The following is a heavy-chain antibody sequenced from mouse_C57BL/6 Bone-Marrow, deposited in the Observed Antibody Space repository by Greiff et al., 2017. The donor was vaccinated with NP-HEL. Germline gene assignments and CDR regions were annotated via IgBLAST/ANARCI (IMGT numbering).Heavy chain of an antibody. CDR3: ATCYYGSSYYWYFDV. V-gene: IGHV14-4*01. Sequence: EVQLQESGAELVRPGASVKLSCTASGFNIKDDYMHWVKQRPEQGLEWIGWIDPENGDIEYASTFQGKATISADTSSNTAYLQLSSLTSEDTAVYYCATCYYGSSYYWYFDVWGTGTAVTVTA. D-gene: IGHD1-1*01. J-gene: IGHJ1*03. CDR2: IDPENGDI. CDR1: GFNIKDDY.